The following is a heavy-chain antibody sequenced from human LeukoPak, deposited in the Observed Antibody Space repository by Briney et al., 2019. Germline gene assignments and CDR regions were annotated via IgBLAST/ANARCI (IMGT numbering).Heavy chain of an antibody. CDR3: ARVSSGWYTHFDY. Sequence: PSETLSLTCTVSGVSVSSGLYYWSWIRQPPGKGLEWFGYIYHSGSTNYNPSLKSRVTMSVDTSKNQFSLKLSSVTAADTAAYYCARVSSGWYTHFDYWGQGTLVTVSS. V-gene: IGHV4-61*01. CDR1: GVSVSSGLYY. J-gene: IGHJ4*02. CDR2: IYHSGST. D-gene: IGHD6-19*01.